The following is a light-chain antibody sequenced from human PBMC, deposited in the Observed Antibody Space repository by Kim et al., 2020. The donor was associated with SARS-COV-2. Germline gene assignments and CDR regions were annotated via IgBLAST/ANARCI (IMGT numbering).Light chain of an antibody. CDR1: SSYVGGYNY. J-gene: IGLJ3*02. V-gene: IGLV2-8*01. Sequence: GQSVTISCTGTSSYVGGYNYVSWYQQHPGKAPKLMIYEVSKRPSGVPDRFSGSKSGNTASLTVSGLQAEDEADYYCSSYAGSNNRVFGGGTQLTVL. CDR2: EVS. CDR3: SSYAGSNNRV.